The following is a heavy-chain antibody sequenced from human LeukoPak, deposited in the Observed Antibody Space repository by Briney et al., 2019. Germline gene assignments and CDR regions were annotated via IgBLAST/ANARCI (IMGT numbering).Heavy chain of an antibody. D-gene: IGHD6-19*01. CDR2: IYYSGST. J-gene: IGHJ4*02. CDR1: GGSTSSSSYY. V-gene: IGHV4-39*01. Sequence: SETLSLTCTVSGGSTSSSSYYWGWIRQPPGKGLEWIGSIYYSGSTYYNPSLKSRVTISVDTSKNQFSLKLSSVTAADTAVYYCARQGVAGSAGYYFDYWGQGTLVTVTS. CDR3: ARQGVAGSAGYYFDY.